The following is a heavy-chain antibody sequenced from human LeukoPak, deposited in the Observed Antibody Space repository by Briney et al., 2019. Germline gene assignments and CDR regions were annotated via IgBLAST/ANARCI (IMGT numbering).Heavy chain of an antibody. CDR2: INSDRSNK. V-gene: IGHV3-74*01. J-gene: IGHJ3*02. CDR3: TKDRLSGSYCDGAFDI. CDR1: GFTFSSYW. D-gene: IGHD1-26*01. Sequence: GGTLRLTCAASGFTFSSYWRHWVRHAPGKGLVWVSRINSDRSNKIYADSVRGSFSISRDSEQNTLYMKTITPRADDTAVYYQTKDRLSGSYCDGAFDIWGRGTRVTVSS.